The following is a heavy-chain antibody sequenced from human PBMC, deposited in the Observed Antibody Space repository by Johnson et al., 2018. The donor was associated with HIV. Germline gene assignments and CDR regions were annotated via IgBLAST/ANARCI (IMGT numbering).Heavy chain of an antibody. CDR2: ISYAGNNK. D-gene: IGHD3-16*01. V-gene: IGHV3-30*03. J-gene: IGHJ3*02. CDR3: VRDRGRPGTPAAFDI. Sequence: VQLVESGGGVVQPGRSLRLSCAASGFNFSSYGMHWVRQAPGKGLEWVAVISYAGNNKYYADSVKGRFTISRDKFKNTRYLQMNSLRPEDAAVYYCVRDRGRPGTPAAFDIWGQGTLVTVSS. CDR1: GFNFSSYG.